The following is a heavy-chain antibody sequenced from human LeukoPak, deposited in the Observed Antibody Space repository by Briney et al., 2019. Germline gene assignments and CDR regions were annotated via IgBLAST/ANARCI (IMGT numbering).Heavy chain of an antibody. CDR3: ARGSRRFDP. V-gene: IGHV4-61*01. D-gene: IGHD6-6*01. Sequence: SETLSLTCTVSGGSVSNGNFYWSWLRQPPGKVLEWIGYIYYTGSAYYSPSLEGRVRISVDTSKNQFSVKLNSVTAADTAVYYCARGSRRFDPWGQGTLVTVSS. J-gene: IGHJ5*02. CDR1: GGSVSNGNFY. CDR2: IYYTGSA.